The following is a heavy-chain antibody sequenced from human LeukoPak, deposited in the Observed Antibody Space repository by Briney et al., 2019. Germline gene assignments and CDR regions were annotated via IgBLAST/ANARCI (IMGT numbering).Heavy chain of an antibody. Sequence: GGSLRLSCAASGFTFSSYAMSWVRQAPGKGLEWVSTISDRGSSTYYADSVRGRFTISRDNSKNTLSLQMNSLRAEDTAIYYCANTHSGWGRFDYWGQGTLVTVSS. CDR1: GFTFSSYA. J-gene: IGHJ4*02. D-gene: IGHD6-19*01. CDR2: ISDRGSST. V-gene: IGHV3-23*01. CDR3: ANTHSGWGRFDY.